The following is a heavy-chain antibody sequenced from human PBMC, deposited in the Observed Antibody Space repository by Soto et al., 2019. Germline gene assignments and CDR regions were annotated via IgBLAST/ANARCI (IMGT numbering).Heavy chain of an antibody. Sequence: SETLSLTCAVYGGSFSGYYWSWIRQPPGKGLEWIGEINHSGSTNYNPSLKSRVTISVDTSKNQFSLKLSSVTAADTAVYYCARGPTKLVLPYYYYSGMDVWRQGTTVTVS. J-gene: IGHJ6*02. CDR1: GGSFSGYY. CDR2: INHSGST. V-gene: IGHV4-34*01. D-gene: IGHD6-6*01. CDR3: ARGPTKLVLPYYYYSGMDV.